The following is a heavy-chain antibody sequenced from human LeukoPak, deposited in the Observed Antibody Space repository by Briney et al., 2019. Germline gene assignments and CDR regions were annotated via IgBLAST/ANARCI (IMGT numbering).Heavy chain of an antibody. CDR2: IWFDGSNK. D-gene: IGHD3-16*01. J-gene: IGHJ4*02. CDR3: AKPYDYVWGTHHY. CDR1: GFTFSTYG. V-gene: IGHV3-33*06. Sequence: PGGSLRLSCTASGFTFSTYGMHWVRQAPGKGLEWVAVIWFDGSNKYYADSVKGRFTISRGNSKNTLYLQMSSLRAEDTAVYYCAKPYDYVWGTHHYWGQGTLVTVSS.